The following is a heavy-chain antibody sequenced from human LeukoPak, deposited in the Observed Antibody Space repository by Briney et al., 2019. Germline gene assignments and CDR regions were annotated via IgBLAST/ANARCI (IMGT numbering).Heavy chain of an antibody. D-gene: IGHD4-17*01. Sequence: SETLSLTCTVSGGSISSYYWSWIRQPPGKGLEWIGYIYYSGSTNHNPSLKSRVTISVDTSKNQFSLKLSSVTAADTAVYYCARTGRREGNDGDYPYYFDYWGQGTLVTVSS. CDR2: IYYSGST. CDR1: GGSISSYY. V-gene: IGHV4-59*08. CDR3: ARTGRREGNDGDYPYYFDY. J-gene: IGHJ4*02.